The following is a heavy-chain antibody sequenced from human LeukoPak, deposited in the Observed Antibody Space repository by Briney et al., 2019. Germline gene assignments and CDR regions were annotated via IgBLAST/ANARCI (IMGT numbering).Heavy chain of an antibody. Sequence: SETLSLTCTVSGYSISSGYHWGWIRQPPGKGLEWIGSIYHSGSTYYNPSLKSRVTISVDTSKNQFSLKLSSVTAADTAVYYCARDSSRRNGYNFDYWGQGTLVTVSS. CDR2: IYHSGST. J-gene: IGHJ4*02. CDR1: GYSISSGYH. D-gene: IGHD5-24*01. V-gene: IGHV4-38-2*02. CDR3: ARDSSRRNGYNFDY.